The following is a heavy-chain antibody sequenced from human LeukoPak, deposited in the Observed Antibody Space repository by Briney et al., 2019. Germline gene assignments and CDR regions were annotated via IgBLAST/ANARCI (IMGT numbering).Heavy chain of an antibody. CDR1: GGSVSDHY. Sequence: SETLSLTCTASGGSVSDHYWNWIRQSPGKGLEWIGYISYSGSAKYNPSLKSRVTISMDTSKNQFSLRLGSVTAADTAIYYCARDSVRAGFDPWGQGTLVIVSS. J-gene: IGHJ5*02. V-gene: IGHV4-59*02. CDR2: ISYSGSA. CDR3: ARDSVRAGFDP.